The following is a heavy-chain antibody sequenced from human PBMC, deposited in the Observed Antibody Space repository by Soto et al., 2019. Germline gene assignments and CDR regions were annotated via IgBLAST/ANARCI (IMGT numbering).Heavy chain of an antibody. CDR3: SRSTSDAGISVHT. J-gene: IGHJ5*02. V-gene: IGHV6-1*01. CDR1: GESVSSNSAT. CDR2: TYYRSKWSK. Sequence: SQTISVTCGIAGESVSSNSATWNWIRQSPSRGLEWLGRTYYRSKWSKDYAPSVKSRITINPDTSKNQFSLQVNSVTPEDTAVYYCSRSTSDAGISVHTWRQGTLVAVSS. D-gene: IGHD2-2*01.